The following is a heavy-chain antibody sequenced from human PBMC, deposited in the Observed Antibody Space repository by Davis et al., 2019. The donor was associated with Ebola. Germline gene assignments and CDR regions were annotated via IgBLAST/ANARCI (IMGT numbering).Heavy chain of an antibody. CDR1: GYTFTSYA. J-gene: IGHJ3*02. CDR2: INAGNGNT. CDR3: ARGLNDLEWLLWGPVAFDI. V-gene: IGHV1-3*01. Sequence: ASVKVSCKTSGYTFTSYAMHWVRQAPGQRLEWMGWINAGNGNTKYSQKFQGRVTITRDTSASTAYMELSSLRSEDTAVYYCARGLNDLEWLLWGPVAFDIWGQGTMVTVSS. D-gene: IGHD3-3*01.